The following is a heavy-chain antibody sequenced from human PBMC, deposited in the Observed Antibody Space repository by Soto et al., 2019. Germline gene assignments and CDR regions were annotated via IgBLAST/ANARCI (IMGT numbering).Heavy chain of an antibody. J-gene: IGHJ4*02. V-gene: IGHV4-34*01. Sequence: SEILSLTCAVYGGSFSGYYWSWIRQPPGKGLEWIGEINHSGSTNYNPSLKSRVTISVDTSKNQFSLKLSSVTAADTAVYYCAKEGIYYDSSGYSKGHTGYYFDYWGQGTLVTVSS. CDR2: INHSGST. CDR3: AKEGIYYDSSGYSKGHTGYYFDY. D-gene: IGHD3-22*01. CDR1: GGSFSGYY.